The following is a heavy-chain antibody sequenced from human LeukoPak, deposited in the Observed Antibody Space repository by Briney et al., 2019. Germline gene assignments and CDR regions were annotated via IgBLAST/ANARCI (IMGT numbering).Heavy chain of an antibody. CDR1: GFTFSSYS. CDR3: ARWDSSSWYYFDY. J-gene: IGHJ4*02. V-gene: IGHV3-21*01. CDR2: ISGSSSYI. D-gene: IGHD6-13*01. Sequence: PGGSLRLSCAASGFTFSSYSMNWVRQAPGKGLEWVSSISGSSSYIYYADSVKGRFTISRDNAKNSLYLQMNSLRAEDTAVYYCARWDSSSWYYFDYWGQGTLVTVSS.